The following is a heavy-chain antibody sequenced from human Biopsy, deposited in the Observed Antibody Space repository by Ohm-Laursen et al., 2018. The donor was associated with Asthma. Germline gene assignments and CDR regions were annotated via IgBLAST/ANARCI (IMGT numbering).Heavy chain of an antibody. J-gene: IGHJ4*02. CDR2: IDSSGST. CDR3: ARGLRYFAYFDP. Sequence: GTLSLTCNVSRGSMNKFYWSWIRQSPRKGLEWIGYIDSSGSTRYTPSLRGRVTISVDTSKTQFSLTLSPVTAADTAVYYCARGLRYFAYFDPWGQGTLVTVSS. V-gene: IGHV4-59*01. D-gene: IGHD3-9*01. CDR1: RGSMNKFY.